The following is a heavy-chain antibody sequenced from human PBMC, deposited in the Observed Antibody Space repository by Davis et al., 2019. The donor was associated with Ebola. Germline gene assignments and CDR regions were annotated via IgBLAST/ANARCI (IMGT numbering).Heavy chain of an antibody. CDR3: ARGGGSTQLGIDY. CDR1: GYTFTNYG. D-gene: IGHD3-10*01. CDR2: IYPSNGKT. J-gene: IGHJ4*02. Sequence: ASVKVSCKASGYTFTNYGITWVRQAPGQGLEWMGWIYPSNGKTNYAQRVQGRVTMTTDTSTSTAYMELRRLRSDDTAVYYCARGGGSTQLGIDYWGQGTLVTVSS. V-gene: IGHV1-18*01.